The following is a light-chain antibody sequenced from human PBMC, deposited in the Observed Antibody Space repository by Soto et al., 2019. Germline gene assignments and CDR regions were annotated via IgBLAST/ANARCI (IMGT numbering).Light chain of an antibody. CDR2: EVS. Sequence: QSALTQPASVSRSPGQSITISCTGTSSDVGGYNYVSWYQQHPGKAPKLMIYEVSNRPSGVSNRFSGSKSGNTASLTISGLQAEDGADYYCSSYTSSSTYVFGTGTKVTVL. CDR1: SSDVGGYNY. J-gene: IGLJ1*01. CDR3: SSYTSSSTYV. V-gene: IGLV2-14*01.